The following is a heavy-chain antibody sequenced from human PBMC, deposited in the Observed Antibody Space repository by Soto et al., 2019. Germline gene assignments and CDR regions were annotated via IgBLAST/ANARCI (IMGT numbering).Heavy chain of an antibody. CDR3: ARGGISHWAYFYYMDV. CDR1: GGSINNYY. V-gene: IGHV4-59*12. D-gene: IGHD2-21*01. Sequence: SETLSLTCTVSGGSINNYYWNWIRQPPGKGLEWIGYIYYSGSINYNPSLKSRVNMSVETSKNQFSLTLNSVTAADTATFYCARGGISHWAYFYYMDVWGRGTTVTVS. J-gene: IGHJ6*03. CDR2: IYYSGSI.